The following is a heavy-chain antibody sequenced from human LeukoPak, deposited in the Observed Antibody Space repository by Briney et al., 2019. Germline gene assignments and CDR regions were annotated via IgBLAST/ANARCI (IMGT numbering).Heavy chain of an antibody. D-gene: IGHD3-16*01. Sequence: GGSLRLSCATSGFTFNNYNMNWVRQAPGRALEWVSSITSSGTYIFYADSVKGRFTISRDNAKNSLYLQMNSLRAEDTAVYYCARVARSGGSYIDYWGQGTLVTVSS. CDR1: GFTFNNYN. CDR3: ARVARSGGSYIDY. V-gene: IGHV3-21*01. J-gene: IGHJ4*02. CDR2: ITSSGTYI.